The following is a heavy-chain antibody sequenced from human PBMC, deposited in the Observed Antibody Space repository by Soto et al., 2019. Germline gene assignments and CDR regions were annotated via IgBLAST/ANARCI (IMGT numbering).Heavy chain of an antibody. CDR1: GYRFTNYW. J-gene: IGHJ4*02. CDR2: IYLGDSDT. CDR3: ASVGDTATGYYFDY. V-gene: IGHV5-51*01. Sequence: PGESLKISCKGSGYRFTNYWIGWVRQMPGKGLEWMGIIYLGDSDTKYSPSFQGQVTMSADKSISTAYLQWSSLTASDTAMYYCASVGDTATGYYFDYWGQGTLVTV. D-gene: IGHD5-18*01.